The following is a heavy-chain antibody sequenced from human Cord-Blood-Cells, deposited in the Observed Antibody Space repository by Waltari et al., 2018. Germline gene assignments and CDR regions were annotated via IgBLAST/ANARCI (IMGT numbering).Heavy chain of an antibody. Sequence: EVQLVESGGGLVKPGGSLRLSCAASGFTFSSYSMTWVRQAPGKGLEWVSSISSMSSYIYYADSVKGRFTISRDNAKNSLYLQMNSLRAEDTAVYYCARDESGDNWFDPWGQGTLVTVSS. CDR2: ISSMSSYI. J-gene: IGHJ5*02. CDR1: GFTFSSYS. CDR3: ARDESGDNWFDP. D-gene: IGHD7-27*01. V-gene: IGHV3-21*01.